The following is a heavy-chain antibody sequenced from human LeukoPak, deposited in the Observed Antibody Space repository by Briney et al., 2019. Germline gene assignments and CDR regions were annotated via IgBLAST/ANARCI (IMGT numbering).Heavy chain of an antibody. D-gene: IGHD3-3*01. CDR2: ISAYNGNT. CDR1: GYTFTSYG. J-gene: IGHJ4*02. V-gene: IGHV1-18*01. Sequence: ASVKVSCKASGYTFTSYGISWVRQAPGQGLEWMGWISAYNGNTNYAQKFQGRVTMTTDTSTSTAYMELRSLRSDDTAVYYCARDQHYDFWSGYYSPYWFDYWGQGTLVTVSS. CDR3: ARDQHYDFWSGYYSPYWFDY.